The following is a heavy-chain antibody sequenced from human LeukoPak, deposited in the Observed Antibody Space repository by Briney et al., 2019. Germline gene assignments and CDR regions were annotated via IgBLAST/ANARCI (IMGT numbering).Heavy chain of an antibody. J-gene: IGHJ4*03. V-gene: IGHV3-23*01. Sequence: GSLLRSCAAAGFSFISYALSCLRRAPARGLEWFSGIIGRGGSTYYADSVKGRFTISRDNSKNTLYLQMNSLRAEDTAVYYCAKDRPRVSNSYYNAVYGRGQRVLV. CDR3: AKDRPRVSNSYYNAVYG. CDR2: IIGRGGST. D-gene: IGHD1-26*01. CDR1: GFSFISYA.